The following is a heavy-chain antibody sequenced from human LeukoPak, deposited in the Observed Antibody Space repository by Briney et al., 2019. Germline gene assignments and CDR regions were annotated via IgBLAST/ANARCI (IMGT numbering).Heavy chain of an antibody. D-gene: IGHD2-15*01. CDR3: ARDLGYCSGGSCYPYGMDV. Sequence: GGSLRLSCAASGFTFSSYGMHWVRRAPGKGLEWVAVIWYDGSNKYYADSVKGRFTISRDNSKNTLYLQMNSLRAEDTAVYYCARDLGYCSGGSCYPYGMDVWGQGTTVTVSS. CDR2: IWYDGSNK. CDR1: GFTFSSYG. J-gene: IGHJ6*02. V-gene: IGHV3-33*01.